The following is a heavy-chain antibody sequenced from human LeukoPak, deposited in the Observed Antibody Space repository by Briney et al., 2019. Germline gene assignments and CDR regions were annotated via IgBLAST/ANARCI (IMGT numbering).Heavy chain of an antibody. CDR2: IYSGGST. V-gene: IGHV3-53*01. J-gene: IGHJ6*02. D-gene: IGHD6-13*01. CDR1: GFTVSSNY. Sequence: GGSLRLSCAASGFTVSSNYMSWVRQAPGKGLEWVSVIYSGGSTYYADSVEGRFTISRDNSKNTLYLQMNSLRAEDTAVYYCAREARYSSSWSSYYYGMDVWGQGTTVTVSS. CDR3: AREARYSSSWSSYYYGMDV.